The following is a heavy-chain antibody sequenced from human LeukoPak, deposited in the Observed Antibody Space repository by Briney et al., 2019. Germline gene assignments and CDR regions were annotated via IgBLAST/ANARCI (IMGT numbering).Heavy chain of an antibody. CDR3: ARGPSGYHNT. CDR1: GFTFSSYG. Sequence: PGGPLRLSCAASGFTFSSYGMHWVRQAPGKGLEWVAVISYDGSNKYYADSVKGRFTISRDNSKNTLYLQMNSLRAEDTAVYYCARGPSGYHNTGGQGTLVTVSS. V-gene: IGHV3-30*03. J-gene: IGHJ4*02. CDR2: ISYDGSNK. D-gene: IGHD5-12*01.